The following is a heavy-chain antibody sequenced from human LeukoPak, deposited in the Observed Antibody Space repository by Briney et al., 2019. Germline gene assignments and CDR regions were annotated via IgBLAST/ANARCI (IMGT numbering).Heavy chain of an antibody. Sequence: GGSLRLSCAASGFTFSSYEMSWVRQAPGKGLEWVSAISGSGGSTYYADSVKGRFTISRDNSKNTLYLQMNSLRAEDTAVYYCAKGPGYTSGWSFDYWGQGTLVTVSS. D-gene: IGHD6-19*01. CDR3: AKGPGYTSGWSFDY. CDR2: ISGSGGST. J-gene: IGHJ4*02. V-gene: IGHV3-23*01. CDR1: GFTFSSYE.